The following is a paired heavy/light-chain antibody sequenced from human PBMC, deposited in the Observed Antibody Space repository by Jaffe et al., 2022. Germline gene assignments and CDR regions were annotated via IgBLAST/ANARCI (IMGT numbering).Light chain of an antibody. V-gene: IGLV1-51*01. J-gene: IGLJ3*02. Sequence: QSVLTQPPSVSAAPGQKVTVSCSGSSSNIGNNYVSWYQQLPGTAPKLLIYDNNKRPSGIPDRFSGSKSGTSATLGITGLQTGDEADYYCGTWDSSLSAWVFGGGTKLTVL. CDR2: DNN. CDR1: SSNIGNNY. CDR3: GTWDSSLSAWV.
Heavy chain of an antibody. Sequence: EVQLVESGGGLVQPGGSLRLSCAASGFTFSSYWMHWVRQAPGEGLVWVSLINSYGSSTNYADSVKGRFTISRDNAKNTLYLQMNSLRAEDTAVYYCARGGLPFYGDSYYFDYWGQGTLVTVSS. CDR1: GFTFSSYW. CDR2: INSYGSST. CDR3: ARGGLPFYGDSYYFDY. J-gene: IGHJ4*02. D-gene: IGHD4-17*01. V-gene: IGHV3-74*01.